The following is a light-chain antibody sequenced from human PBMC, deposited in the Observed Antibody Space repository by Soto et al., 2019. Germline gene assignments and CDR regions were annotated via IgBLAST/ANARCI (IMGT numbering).Light chain of an antibody. J-gene: IGKJ1*01. V-gene: IGKV1-6*01. Sequence: AIQMTQSPSSLSASVGDRLTITCRASQAVRNYVGWYQQKPGKAPKFLIYGAFSLETGIPSRFSGSGYGTEFTLTINSLLPEDFATYFCLQDYSWPWTFGQGTKVEV. CDR3: LQDYSWPWT. CDR2: GAF. CDR1: QAVRNY.